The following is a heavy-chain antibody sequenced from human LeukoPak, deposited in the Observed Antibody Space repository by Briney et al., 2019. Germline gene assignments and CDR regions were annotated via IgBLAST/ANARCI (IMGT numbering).Heavy chain of an antibody. J-gene: IGHJ3*02. CDR3: GRGAAATDVAFDI. V-gene: IGHV3-21*01. Sequence: GGSLRLSCAASGFTFSSYSMNWVRQAPGKGLEWVSSISSSSYIYYADSVKGRFTISRDNAKNSLYLQMNSLRAEDTAVYYCGRGAAATDVAFDIWGKGKMVTVSS. CDR2: ISSSSYI. CDR1: GFTFSSYS. D-gene: IGHD6-13*01.